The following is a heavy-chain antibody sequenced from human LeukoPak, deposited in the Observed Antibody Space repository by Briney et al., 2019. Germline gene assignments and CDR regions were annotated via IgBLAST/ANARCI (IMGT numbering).Heavy chain of an antibody. CDR2: IYTSGST. Sequence: SETLSLTCTVSGGSISSYYWSWIRQPAGKGLEWIGRIYTSGSTNYNPSLKGRVTISVDTSKNQFSLKLNSVTAADTAVYYCARTGGYNSPFSFWGQGALVTVSS. CDR1: GGSISSYY. J-gene: IGHJ4*02. CDR3: ARTGGYNSPFSF. D-gene: IGHD5-24*01. V-gene: IGHV4-4*07.